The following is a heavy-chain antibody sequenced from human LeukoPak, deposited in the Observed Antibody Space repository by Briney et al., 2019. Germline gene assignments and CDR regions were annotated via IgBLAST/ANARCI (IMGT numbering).Heavy chain of an antibody. V-gene: IGHV3-53*01. D-gene: IGHD1-26*01. CDR2: IYSGGRT. CDR3: ARFPLNLIVGAPQKAFDI. Sequence: GGSLRLSCAASGFTASSNYMSWVRQAPGKGLEWVSVIYSGGRTYYADSVKGRFTISRDNSKNTLYLQMNSLRAEDTAVYYCARFPLNLIVGAPQKAFDIWGQGTMVSVSS. CDR1: GFTASSNY. J-gene: IGHJ3*02.